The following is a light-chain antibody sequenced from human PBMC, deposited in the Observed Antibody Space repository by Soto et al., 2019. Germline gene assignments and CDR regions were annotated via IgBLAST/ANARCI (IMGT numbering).Light chain of an antibody. CDR2: GAS. J-gene: IGKJ3*01. CDR3: QQDNNWPPVT. Sequence: EVVMTQSPATLSVSLGERATLSCRASQSVYNNLAWYQQKPGQAPRLLIYGASTRATGIPARFSGSGSGTEFTLTISSLQSEDFAVYYCQQDNNWPPVTFGPGTKVDIK. CDR1: QSVYNN. V-gene: IGKV3-15*01.